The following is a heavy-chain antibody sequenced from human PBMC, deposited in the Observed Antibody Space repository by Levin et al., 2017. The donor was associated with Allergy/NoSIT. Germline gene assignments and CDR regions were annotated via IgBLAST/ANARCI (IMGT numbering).Heavy chain of an antibody. Sequence: SGGSLRLSCAASGFTFSDYYMSWIRQAPGKGLEWISYIITSGTHTSYADSVKGRFTISRDNANNLVFLQMNSLRAEDTAVYYCASRYGSGTYYQGNNYWGQGTLVTVSS. D-gene: IGHD3-10*01. CDR2: IITSGTHT. CDR1: GFTFSDYY. J-gene: IGHJ4*02. CDR3: ASRYGSGTYYQGNNY. V-gene: IGHV3-11*03.